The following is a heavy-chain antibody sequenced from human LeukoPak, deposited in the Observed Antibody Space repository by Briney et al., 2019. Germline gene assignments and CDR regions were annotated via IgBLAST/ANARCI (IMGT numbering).Heavy chain of an antibody. J-gene: IGHJ4*02. V-gene: IGHV4-39*01. D-gene: IGHD5-24*01. Sequence: SETLSLTCTVSGDSISSSSYSWGWIRQPPGKGLEWIGSVSYSGSTYYNPSLKSRVTISVDTSKNQFSLKLSSVAAADTAVYYCARQKRWDGYTLDSWGQGTLVTVSS. CDR1: GDSISSSSYS. CDR3: ARQKRWDGYTLDS. CDR2: VSYSGST.